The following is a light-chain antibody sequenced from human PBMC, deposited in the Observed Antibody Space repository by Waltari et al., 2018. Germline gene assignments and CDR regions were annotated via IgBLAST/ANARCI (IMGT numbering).Light chain of an antibody. CDR2: KDS. Sequence: SFDLTQPPSVSVSPGQTARITCSGHALSKQYAYWYQQKPGQAPVVVISKDSERPSGIPERFSGSSSGTTVTLTISGVQAEDEGDYHCQAADSTGTYVVFGGGTKLTVL. J-gene: IGLJ2*01. CDR3: QAADSTGTYVV. CDR1: ALSKQY. V-gene: IGLV3-25*03.